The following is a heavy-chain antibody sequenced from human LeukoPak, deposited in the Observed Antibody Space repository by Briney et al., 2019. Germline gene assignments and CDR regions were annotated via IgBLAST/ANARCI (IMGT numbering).Heavy chain of an antibody. CDR2: INPSGGST. CDR3: ARNVNSGMVYATFDY. Sequence: ASVKVSCKASGYTFTSYYMHWVRQAPGHGLEWMGIINPSGGSTSYAQKFQGRVTMTRDTSTSTVYMELSSRRSEDTAVYYCARNVNSGMVYATFDYWGQETLVTVSS. V-gene: IGHV1-46*01. J-gene: IGHJ4*02. D-gene: IGHD2-8*01. CDR1: GYTFTSYY.